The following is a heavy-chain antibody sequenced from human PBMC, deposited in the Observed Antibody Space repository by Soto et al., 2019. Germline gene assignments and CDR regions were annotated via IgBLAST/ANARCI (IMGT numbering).Heavy chain of an antibody. J-gene: IGHJ4*02. CDR1: GGTFSSYA. D-gene: IGHD6-19*01. V-gene: IGHV1-69*01. Sequence: QVQLVQSGAEVKKPGSSVKVSCKASGGTFSSYAISWVRQAPGQGLEWMGGIIPIFGTANYAQKFQGRVTITADESTSTAYMGLSSLRSEDTAVYYCARGISSGWYRPWNYWGQGTLVTVSS. CDR2: IIPIFGTA. CDR3: ARGISSGWYRPWNY.